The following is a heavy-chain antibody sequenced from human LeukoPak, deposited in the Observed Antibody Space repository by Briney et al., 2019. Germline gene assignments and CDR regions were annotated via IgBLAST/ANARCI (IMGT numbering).Heavy chain of an antibody. J-gene: IGHJ4*02. CDR1: GFTFSNYA. CDR3: AKDGGTVCHVINYSFDS. CDR2: MCSDGSDK. D-gene: IGHD1-1*01. V-gene: IGHV3-30*02. Sequence: GGSLRLSCAASGFTFSNYAMHWVRQAPGKGLEWVAIMCSDGSDKYHVNSVEGRFTISRDTSKNTLYQQMNNLRTEDTVVYYCAKDGGTVCHVINYSFDSWGQGTLVTVSS.